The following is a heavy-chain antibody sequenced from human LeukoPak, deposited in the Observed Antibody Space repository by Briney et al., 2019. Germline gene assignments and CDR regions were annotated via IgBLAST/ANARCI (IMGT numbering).Heavy chain of an antibody. CDR3: ARDTPGIAVAGPLGY. CDR1: GYTFTSYG. D-gene: IGHD6-19*01. J-gene: IGHJ4*02. Sequence: ASVKVSCKASGYTFTSYGISWVRQAPGQGLEWMGWINAGNGNTKYSQKFQGRVTITRDTSASTAYMELSSLRSEDTAVYYCARDTPGIAVAGPLGYWGQGTLVTVSS. V-gene: IGHV1-3*01. CDR2: INAGNGNT.